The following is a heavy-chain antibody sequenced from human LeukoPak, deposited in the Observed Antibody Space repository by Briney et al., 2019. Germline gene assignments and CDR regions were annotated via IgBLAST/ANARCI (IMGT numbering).Heavy chain of an antibody. J-gene: IGHJ4*02. V-gene: IGHV3-74*01. D-gene: IGHD3-3*01. Sequence: GGSLRLACAGSGFTFSTYWMHWVSHAPGKGLVWVSRINPDGSRTDYADSVKGQFTISRDNAKNTLYLQMNSLRVEDTAVYYCAKSMSGLNDYWGQGTLVTVSS. CDR1: GFTFSTYW. CDR2: INPDGSRT. CDR3: AKSMSGLNDY.